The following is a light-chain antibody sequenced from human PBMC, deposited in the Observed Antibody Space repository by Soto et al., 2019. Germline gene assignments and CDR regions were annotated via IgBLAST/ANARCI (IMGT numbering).Light chain of an antibody. CDR3: DQSFITPPT. CDR1: QTINVS. V-gene: IGKV1-39*01. Sequence: EILMALSPSSVSASVGDRVTITCRASQTINVSVNWYQQRPGKVPKLLIFAASCLQSGVPSRISGRGSGTDFTLTITSLQPEDFATYYCDQSFITPPTSGQGTKADIK. CDR2: AAS. J-gene: IGKJ1*01.